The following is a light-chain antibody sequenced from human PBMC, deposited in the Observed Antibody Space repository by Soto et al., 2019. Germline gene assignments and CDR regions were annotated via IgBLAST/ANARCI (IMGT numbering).Light chain of an antibody. CDR1: SGHSSYA. V-gene: IGLV4-69*01. J-gene: IGLJ1*01. CDR3: QTWGTGIHV. CDR2: LNSDGSH. Sequence: QPVLTQSPSASASLGASVKLTCTLSSGHSSYAIAWHQQQPEKGPRYLMKLNSDGSHSRGDGIPDRFSGSGSGAERYLTISSLQSEDEADYYCQTWGTGIHVFGTGTKVTVL.